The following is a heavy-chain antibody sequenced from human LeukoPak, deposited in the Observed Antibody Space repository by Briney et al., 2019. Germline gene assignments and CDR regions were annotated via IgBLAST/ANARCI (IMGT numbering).Heavy chain of an antibody. CDR3: ARDMHSSSWYIGY. J-gene: IGHJ4*02. D-gene: IGHD6-13*01. CDR2: ISSSSSYI. Sequence: GGSLRLSCAASGSTFSSYSMDWVRQAPGKGLEWVSSISSSSSYIYYADSVKGRFTISRDNAKNSLYLQMNSLRAEDTAVYYSARDMHSSSWYIGYWGQGTLVTVSS. CDR1: GSTFSSYS. V-gene: IGHV3-21*01.